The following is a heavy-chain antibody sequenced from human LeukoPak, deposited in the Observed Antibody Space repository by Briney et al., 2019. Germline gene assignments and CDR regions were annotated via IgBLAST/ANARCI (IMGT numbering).Heavy chain of an antibody. J-gene: IGHJ4*02. CDR1: RFTFSSYG. V-gene: IGHV3-23*01. Sequence: GGSLRLSCAASRFTFSSYGMSWVRQAPGKGLEWVSGITGSGGSTNYADSVKGRFTISRDNSKNTLYLQMNSLRAEDTAVYYCAKDGRDGSNYVRPYFDDWGQGTLVTVSS. CDR2: ITGSGGST. CDR3: AKDGRDGSNYVRPYFDD. D-gene: IGHD5-24*01.